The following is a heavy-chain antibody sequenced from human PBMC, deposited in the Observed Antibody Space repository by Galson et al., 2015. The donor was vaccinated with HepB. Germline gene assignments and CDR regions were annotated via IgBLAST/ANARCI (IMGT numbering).Heavy chain of an antibody. D-gene: IGHD2-8*01. J-gene: IGHJ4*02. CDR2: IIPIFGTA. Sequence: SVKVSCKASGGTFSSYAISWVRQAPGQGLEWMGGIIPIFGTANYAQKFQGRVTITADESTSTAYMELSSLRSEDTAVYYCARSTYCTNGVCYLFDYWGQGTLVTVSS. CDR1: GGTFSSYA. CDR3: ARSTYCTNGVCYLFDY. V-gene: IGHV1-69*13.